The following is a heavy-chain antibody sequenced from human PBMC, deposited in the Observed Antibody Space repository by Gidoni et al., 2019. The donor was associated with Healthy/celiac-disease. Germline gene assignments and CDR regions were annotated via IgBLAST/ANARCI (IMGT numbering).Heavy chain of an antibody. J-gene: IGHJ6*02. CDR3: ARSLTTYYFDSSGYQHTLYGMDV. D-gene: IGHD3-22*01. Sequence: QVQLVESGGGVVQPGRSLRLSCAASGFTFSSYALHWVRQAPGKGLEWVAVISYDGSNKYYADSVKGRFTIYRDNSKNTLYLHMNSLRAEDTAVYYCARSLTTYYFDSSGYQHTLYGMDVWGQGTTVTVSS. CDR2: ISYDGSNK. CDR1: GFTFSSYA. V-gene: IGHV3-30*04.